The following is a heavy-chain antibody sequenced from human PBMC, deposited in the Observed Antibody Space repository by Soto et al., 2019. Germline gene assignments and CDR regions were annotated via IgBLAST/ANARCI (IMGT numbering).Heavy chain of an antibody. V-gene: IGHV3-23*01. CDR2: ISASGGTA. CDR1: GFMFSSYS. J-gene: IGHJ5*01. D-gene: IGHD3-22*01. Sequence: EVQLLESGGGLIQPGGSLRLSCAASGFMFSSYSMSWVRQAPGKGLEWVSSISASGGTANLADSVEGRCTISRDNSKSTLYLQMNSLRAEDTAVYYCAKLTYPSDSTGYYYERVSGWIDSWGHGTLVTVSS. CDR3: AKLTYPSDSTGYYYERVSGWIDS.